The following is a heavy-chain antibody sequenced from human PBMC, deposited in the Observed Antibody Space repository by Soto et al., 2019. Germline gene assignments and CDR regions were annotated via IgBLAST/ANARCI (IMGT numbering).Heavy chain of an antibody. J-gene: IGHJ4*02. Sequence: SETLSLTCTVSGGSISSYYWSWIRQPPEKGLEWIGYIYYSGSTNYNPSLKSRVTISVDTSKNQFSLKLSSVTAADTAVYYCARGGGGYNREGYFDYWGQGTLVTVPQ. CDR2: IYYSGST. V-gene: IGHV4-59*01. CDR3: ARGGGGYNREGYFDY. D-gene: IGHD5-12*01. CDR1: GGSISSYY.